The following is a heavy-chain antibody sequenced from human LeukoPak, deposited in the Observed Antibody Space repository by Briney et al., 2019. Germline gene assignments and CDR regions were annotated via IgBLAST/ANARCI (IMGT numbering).Heavy chain of an antibody. D-gene: IGHD3-9*01. J-gene: IGHJ4*02. CDR3: AKWGDYDVLTAYYVSDY. V-gene: IGHV3-23*01. CDR1: GFTFSNYA. Sequence: GASLRLSCAASGFTFSNYAMSWVRQAPGKGLEWVSAITGGGSGIYYADSMKSRFTISRDNFKNTLYLQINSLRAEDTAVYYCAKWGDYDVLTAYYVSDYWDQGTQVTVSS. CDR2: ITGGGSGI.